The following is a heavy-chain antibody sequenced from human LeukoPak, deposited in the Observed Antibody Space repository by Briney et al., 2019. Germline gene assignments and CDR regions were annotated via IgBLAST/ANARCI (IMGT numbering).Heavy chain of an antibody. Sequence: SETLSLTCAVSGGSFSGYYWSWIRQPPGKGLEWIGEINHSGSTNYNPSLKSRVTISVDTSKNQFSLKLSSVTAADTAVYYRARLGVVIAPYYYYYMDVWGKGTTVTVSS. CDR3: ARLGVVIAPYYYYYMDV. D-gene: IGHD3-3*01. J-gene: IGHJ6*03. CDR2: INHSGST. V-gene: IGHV4-34*01. CDR1: GGSFSGYY.